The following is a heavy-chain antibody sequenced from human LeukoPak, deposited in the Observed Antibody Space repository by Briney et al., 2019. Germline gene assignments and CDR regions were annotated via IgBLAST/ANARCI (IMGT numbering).Heavy chain of an antibody. CDR1: GFTVSSNY. CDR2: IYSGGST. V-gene: IGHV3-66*01. J-gene: IGHJ4*02. CDR3: AKGPLTEVAGTTWDY. Sequence: GGSLRLSCAASGFTVSSNYMSWVRQAPGKGLEWVSVIYSGGSTYYADSVKGRFTISRDSSKNTLYLQMNSLRAEDTAVYYCAKGPLTEVAGTTWDYWGQGTLVTVSS. D-gene: IGHD6-19*01.